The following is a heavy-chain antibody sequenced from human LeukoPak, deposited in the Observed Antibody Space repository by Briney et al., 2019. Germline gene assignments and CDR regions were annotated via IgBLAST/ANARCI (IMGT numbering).Heavy chain of an antibody. CDR3: AELGITMIGGV. J-gene: IGHJ6*04. D-gene: IGHD3-10*02. CDR1: GFTFSSYW. V-gene: IGHV3-7*01. CDR2: IKQDGSEK. Sequence: PGGSLRLSCAASGFTFSSYWLTWVRQAPGKGLEWVANIKQDGSEKYYVDSVKGRFTISRDNAKNSLYLQMNSLRAEDTAVYYCAELGITMIGGVWGKGTTVTISS.